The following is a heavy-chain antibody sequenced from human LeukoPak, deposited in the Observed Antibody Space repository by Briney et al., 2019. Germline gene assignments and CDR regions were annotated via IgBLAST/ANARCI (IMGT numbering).Heavy chain of an antibody. V-gene: IGHV3-23*01. Sequence: GGSLRLSCAASGFTFSSYAMSWVRRPPGKGLEWFSAISGSGGSTYYADSVKGRFTISRDNSKNTLYLQMNSLRAEDTAVYYCALIVATMGNFDYWGQGTLVTVSS. CDR3: ALIVATMGNFDY. CDR2: ISGSGGST. D-gene: IGHD5-12*01. CDR1: GFTFSSYA. J-gene: IGHJ4*02.